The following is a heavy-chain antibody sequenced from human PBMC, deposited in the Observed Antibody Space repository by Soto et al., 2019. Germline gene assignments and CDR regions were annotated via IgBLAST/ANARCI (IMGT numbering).Heavy chain of an antibody. CDR1: GFSFSTYA. J-gene: IGHJ4*02. D-gene: IGHD3-9*01. V-gene: IGHV3-30-3*01. CDR2: ISYDGDHK. Sequence: QVQLVESGGGVVQPGRSLRLSCAASGFSFSTYAMHWVRQTPGKGLEWVAVISYDGDHKYYTDSVKGRFTISRDNSKIPLYLPMNSLISEETSIYYCEREPAPQDNDNLTRSFHFDYLGQGTLVTV. CDR3: EREPAPQDNDNLTRSFHFDY.